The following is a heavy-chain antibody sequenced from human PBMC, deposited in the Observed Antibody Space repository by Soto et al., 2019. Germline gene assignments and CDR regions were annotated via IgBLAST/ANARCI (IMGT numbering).Heavy chain of an antibody. CDR1: GFSLSTSGVG. V-gene: IGHV2-5*02. Sequence: QITLKESGPTLVKPTQTLTLTCTFSGFSLSTSGVGVGWIRQPPGKALEWLTFIYWDDDKRNSPFLKSRLTIPKDTSKNQVVLTMTNMDPVDTATYYCAHLVVAVITYYFDSWGQGTLVTVSS. D-gene: IGHD2-15*01. J-gene: IGHJ4*02. CDR2: IYWDDDK. CDR3: AHLVVAVITYYFDS.